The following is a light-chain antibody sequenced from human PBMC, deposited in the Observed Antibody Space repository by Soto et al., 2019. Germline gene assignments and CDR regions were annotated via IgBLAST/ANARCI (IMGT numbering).Light chain of an antibody. J-gene: IGKJ1*01. CDR3: LQYSSHSWT. Sequence: IQMTQSPSTLSASVGDRVTITCRASQSISDWVAWYQQKPGKAPNLLIFDASTLKSGTPSRFSGSGSGTEFTLTISSLQPDDFATYYCLQYSSHSWTFGQGTKVEIK. CDR1: QSISDW. V-gene: IGKV1-5*01. CDR2: DAS.